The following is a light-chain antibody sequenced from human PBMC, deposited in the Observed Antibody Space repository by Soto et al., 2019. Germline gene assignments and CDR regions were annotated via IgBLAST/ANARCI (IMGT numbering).Light chain of an antibody. V-gene: IGLV2-14*01. CDR2: EVS. Sequence: QSALTQPASVSGSPGQSITISCTGYNFVSWYVPWYQQHPGKAPKLMIYEVSNRPSGVSNRFSGSKSGNTASLTISGLQAEDEADYYCSSHASSSTSVVFGGGTKLTVL. CDR3: SSHASSSTSVV. J-gene: IGLJ2*01. CDR1: NFVSWY.